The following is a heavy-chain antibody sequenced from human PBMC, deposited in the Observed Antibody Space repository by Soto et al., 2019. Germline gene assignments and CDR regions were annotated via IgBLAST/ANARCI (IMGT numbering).Heavy chain of an antibody. V-gene: IGHV1-69*06. CDR2: IIPICDTA. CDR1: GGTFSSYG. Sequence: QVQLVQSGAEVKQPGSSVKVSCKASGGTFSSYGISWVRQAPGQGLEWMGGIIPICDTAKYAQKLQGRVTITADKSASTAYMEVSRLRSEDTAVDYCARDPGRSSNGWGVRQVADGDYYLMDVWGQETTLTVSS. D-gene: IGHD2-2*01. J-gene: IGHJ6*02. CDR3: ARDPGRSSNGWGVRQVADGDYYLMDV.